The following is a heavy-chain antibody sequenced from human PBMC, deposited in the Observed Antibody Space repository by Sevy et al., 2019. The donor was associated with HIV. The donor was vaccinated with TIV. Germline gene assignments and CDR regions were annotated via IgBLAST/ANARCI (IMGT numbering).Heavy chain of an antibody. D-gene: IGHD6-19*01. CDR3: ARDAGYSTDWYPSDY. V-gene: IGHV3-30-3*01. CDR2: ISYDGSSH. J-gene: IGHJ4*02. CDR1: EFMFSTYA. Sequence: GGSLRLSCAASEFMFSTYAMHWVRQAPGKGLESVAVISYDGSSHYYADSVKGRFTISRDNSKNTLFLQMNSLRLEDTAFYYCARDAGYSTDWYPSDYWGQGTLVTVSS.